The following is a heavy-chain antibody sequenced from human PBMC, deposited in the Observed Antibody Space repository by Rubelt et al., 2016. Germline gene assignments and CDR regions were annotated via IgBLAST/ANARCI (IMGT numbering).Heavy chain of an antibody. Sequence: QVQLQESGPGLVKPSQTLSLTCTVSGGSISSGGYYWSWIRQHPGKGLEWIGYIYYSGSTNYNPSRKSRVTISVDTSKNQFSLKLSSVTAADTAVYYCARGRMGFHYYYYGMDVWGQGTTVTVSS. V-gene: IGHV4-31*03. CDR3: ARGRMGFHYYYYGMDV. D-gene: IGHD1-26*01. CDR1: GGSISSGGYY. CDR2: IYYSGST. J-gene: IGHJ6*02.